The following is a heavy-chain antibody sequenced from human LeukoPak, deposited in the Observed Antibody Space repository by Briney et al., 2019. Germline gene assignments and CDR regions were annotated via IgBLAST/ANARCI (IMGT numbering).Heavy chain of an antibody. J-gene: IGHJ4*02. CDR2: INHSGST. CDR3: ARGLGSSSWLVY. CDR1: GRSFSGYY. Sequence: PSETLSLTCAVYGRSFSGYYWSWIRQPPGKGLEWIGEINHSGSTNYNPSLKSRVTISVDTSKNQFSLKLSSVTAADTAVYYCARGLGSSSWLVYWGQGTLVTVSS. D-gene: IGHD6-13*01. V-gene: IGHV4-34*01.